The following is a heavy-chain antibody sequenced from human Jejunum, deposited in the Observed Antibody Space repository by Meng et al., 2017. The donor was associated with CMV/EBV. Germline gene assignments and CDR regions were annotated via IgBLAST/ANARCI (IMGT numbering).Heavy chain of an antibody. D-gene: IGHD2-2*01. CDR1: SSYE. J-gene: IGHJ4*02. CDR3: AREPPDRSSSSTSPVSDY. CDR2: ISVGGTYI. Sequence: SSYEMNWVRQGPGKGLEWVSYISVGGTYIHYTDSVKGRFTISRDDAKNSLYLQMNSLRAEDTAVYYCAREPPDRSSSSTSPVSDYWGQGTLVTVSS. V-gene: IGHV3-48*03.